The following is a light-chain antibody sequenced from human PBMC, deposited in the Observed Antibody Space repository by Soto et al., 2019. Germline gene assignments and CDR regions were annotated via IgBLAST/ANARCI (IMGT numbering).Light chain of an antibody. CDR3: QQYNKWAVVT. CDR2: GAS. CDR1: QSVSSN. V-gene: IGKV3-15*01. J-gene: IGKJ3*01. Sequence: EIVMTQSPATLSVSPGERATLSCRASQSVSSNVAWYQQRPGQAPRLLIYGASARATGIPARFSGSGSGTEFTPTITGLRSEGFAVSYCQQYNKWAVVTVARGTGVDMK.